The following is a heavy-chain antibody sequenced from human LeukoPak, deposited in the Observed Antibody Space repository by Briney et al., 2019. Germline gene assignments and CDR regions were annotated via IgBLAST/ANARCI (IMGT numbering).Heavy chain of an antibody. V-gene: IGHV3-23*01. J-gene: IGHJ4*02. CDR2: ISSSGDSI. Sequence: GGSLRLSCAASGFTFSSHAMIWVRQAPGKGLEWVSSISSSGDSIYYADSVKGRLTISRDNSKNTLYLQMNSLRDEDTAVYYCAKHRFESGGYHSTDWGQGTLVTVSS. CDR1: GFTFSSHA. D-gene: IGHD3-22*01. CDR3: AKHRFESGGYHSTD.